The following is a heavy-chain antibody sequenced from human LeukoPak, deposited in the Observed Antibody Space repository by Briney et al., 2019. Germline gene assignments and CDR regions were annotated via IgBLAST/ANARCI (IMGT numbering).Heavy chain of an antibody. CDR3: ARDITPPSNDFWTGHNWFDP. D-gene: IGHD3/OR15-3a*01. V-gene: IGHV3-7*01. CDR1: RFTFSTYW. J-gene: IGHJ5*02. Sequence: PGGSLRLSCAPSRFTFSTYWMSWVRQAPGKGREWVANIKQDGSEKYYVDSVKGRFTISRDNAKNSLYLQMNSLRAEDTAVYYCARDITPPSNDFWTGHNWFDPWGQGTLVTVSS. CDR2: IKQDGSEK.